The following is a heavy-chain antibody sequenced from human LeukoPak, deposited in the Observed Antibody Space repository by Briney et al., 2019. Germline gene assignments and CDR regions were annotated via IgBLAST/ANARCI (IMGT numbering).Heavy chain of an antibody. V-gene: IGHV3-73*01. CDR2: IRSKANSYAT. CDR3: TAPYCSSTSCYDY. D-gene: IGHD2-2*01. Sequence: SPVHWVRQASGKGLEWVGRIRSKANSYATAYAASAKGRFTISRDDSKNTAYLQMNSLKTEDTAVYYCTAPYCSSTSCYDYWGQGTLVTVSS. J-gene: IGHJ4*02. CDR1: SP.